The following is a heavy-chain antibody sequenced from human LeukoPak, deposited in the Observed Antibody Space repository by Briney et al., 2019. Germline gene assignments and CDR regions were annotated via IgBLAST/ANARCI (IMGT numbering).Heavy chain of an antibody. V-gene: IGHV3-30*03. J-gene: IGHJ5*02. CDR3: ARDRNLVRGSDSIGRVFWYNWFDP. D-gene: IGHD3-10*01. CDR2: ISYDGSNK. Sequence: GGSLRLSCAASGFTFSSYGMHWVRQALGKGLEWVAVISYDGSNKYYADSVKGRFTISRDNSKNTLYLQMNSLRAEDTAVYYCARDRNLVRGSDSIGRVFWYNWFDPWGQGTLVTVSS. CDR1: GFTFSSYG.